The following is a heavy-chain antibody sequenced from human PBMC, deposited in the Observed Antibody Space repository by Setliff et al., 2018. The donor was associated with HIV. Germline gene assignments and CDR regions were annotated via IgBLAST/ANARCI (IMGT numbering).Heavy chain of an antibody. Sequence: SETLSLTCTVSGGSISSYYWSWIRQPPEKGLEWIGYIYYSGSTNYNPSLKSRVTISVDTSKNQFSLKLSSVTAADTAVYYCARHKRTMSYDYGGNSYYYYMDVWGKGTTVTVSS. J-gene: IGHJ6*03. D-gene: IGHD4-17*01. CDR1: GGSISSYY. V-gene: IGHV4-59*08. CDR3: ARHKRTMSYDYGGNSYYYYMDV. CDR2: IYYSGST.